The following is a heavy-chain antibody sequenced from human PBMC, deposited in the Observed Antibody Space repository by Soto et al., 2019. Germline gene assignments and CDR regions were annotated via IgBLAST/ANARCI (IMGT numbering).Heavy chain of an antibody. V-gene: IGHV3-21*01. CDR3: ARDKSSYGSGGGMDV. CDR1: GFTFSSYS. D-gene: IGHD3-10*01. J-gene: IGHJ6*02. CDR2: ISSSSSYI. Sequence: EVQLVESGGGLVKPGGSLRLSCAASGFTFSSYSMNWVRQAPGKGLEWVSSISSSSSYIYYADSVKGRFSSSRDNAKNSLYLQMNSLRAEDTAVYYCARDKSSYGSGGGMDVWGQGTTVTVSS.